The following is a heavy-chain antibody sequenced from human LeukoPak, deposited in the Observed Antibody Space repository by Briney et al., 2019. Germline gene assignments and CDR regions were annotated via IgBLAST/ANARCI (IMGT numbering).Heavy chain of an antibody. Sequence: SETLSLTCAVYGGSFSGYYWSWIRQPPGKGLEWIGEINHGGSTNYNPSLKSRVTISVDTSKNQFSLKLSSVTAADTAVYYCARAWPRYGSGSYYFDYWGQGTLVTVSS. D-gene: IGHD3-10*01. J-gene: IGHJ4*02. V-gene: IGHV4-34*01. CDR2: INHGGST. CDR3: ARAWPRYGSGSYYFDY. CDR1: GGSFSGYY.